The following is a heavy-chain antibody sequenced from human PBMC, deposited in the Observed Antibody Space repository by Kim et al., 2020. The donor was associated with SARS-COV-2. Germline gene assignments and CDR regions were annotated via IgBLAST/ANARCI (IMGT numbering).Heavy chain of an antibody. Sequence: GRFTISRDNAKNSLYLKMNSRRAEDTAVYYCAREHSSYCSGGSCYRWFDPWGQGTLVTVSS. V-gene: IGHV3-11*06. D-gene: IGHD2-15*01. CDR3: AREHSSYCSGGSCYRWFDP. J-gene: IGHJ5*02.